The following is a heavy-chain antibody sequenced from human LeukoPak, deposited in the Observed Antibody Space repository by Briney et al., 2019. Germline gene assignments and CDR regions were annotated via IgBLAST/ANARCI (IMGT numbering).Heavy chain of an antibody. V-gene: IGHV4-31*03. Sequence: SETLSLTCTVSGGSISSGGYYWSWIRQHPGKGLEWIGYIYYSGSTYYNPSLKSRVTISVDTSKNQFSLKLSSVTPADTAVYYCARGDEPRSQWELLPSFDYWGQGTLVTVSS. D-gene: IGHD1-26*01. CDR2: IYYSGST. CDR3: ARGDEPRSQWELLPSFDY. J-gene: IGHJ4*02. CDR1: GGSISSGGYY.